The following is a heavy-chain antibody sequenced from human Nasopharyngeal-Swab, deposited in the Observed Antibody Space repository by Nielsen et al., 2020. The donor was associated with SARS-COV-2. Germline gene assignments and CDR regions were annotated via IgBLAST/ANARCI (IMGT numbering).Heavy chain of an antibody. J-gene: IGHJ4*02. CDR2: IKQYGSEK. CDR1: VFTFSSYW. CDR3: ARDLGYVVRGGPFDY. V-gene: IGHV3-7*01. D-gene: IGHD3-10*01. Sequence: GQSLKISCAASVFTFSSYWMSWVRQALGKGLEWVANIKQYGSEKYYVDSVKGLFTISRDNAKNSLYLQLNRLIAEDTAVYYCARDLGYVVRGGPFDYWGQGTLVTVSS.